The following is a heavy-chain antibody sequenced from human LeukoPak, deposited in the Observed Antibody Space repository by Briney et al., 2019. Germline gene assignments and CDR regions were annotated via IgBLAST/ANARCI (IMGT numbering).Heavy chain of an antibody. CDR3: ARGSGWYQSNFDC. CDR1: GGSISSSSYY. V-gene: IGHV4-39*07. CDR2: IYYSGST. J-gene: IGHJ4*02. D-gene: IGHD6-19*01. Sequence: SETLSLTCTVSGGSISSSSYYWGWIRQPPGKGLEWIGNIYYSGSTYYNPSLKSRVTISVDTSKNHFSLKLSSVTAADTAVYYCARGSGWYQSNFDCWGQGTLVTVSS.